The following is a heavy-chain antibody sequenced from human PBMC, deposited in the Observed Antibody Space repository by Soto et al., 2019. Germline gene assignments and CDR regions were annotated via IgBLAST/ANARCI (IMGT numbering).Heavy chain of an antibody. CDR3: AKDKDGEGKIQWELDYYYGMDV. J-gene: IGHJ6*02. D-gene: IGHD1-26*01. CDR1: GFTFSSYA. Sequence: GGSLRLSCAASGFTFSSYAMSWVRQAPGKGLEWVSAISGSGGSTYYADSVKGRFTISRDNSKNTLYLQMNSLRAEDTAVYYCAKDKDGEGKIQWELDYYYGMDVWGQGTTVTVSS. CDR2: ISGSGGST. V-gene: IGHV3-23*01.